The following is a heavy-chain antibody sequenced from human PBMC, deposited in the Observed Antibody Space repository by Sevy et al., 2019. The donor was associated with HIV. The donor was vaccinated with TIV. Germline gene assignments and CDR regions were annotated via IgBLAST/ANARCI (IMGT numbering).Heavy chain of an antibody. V-gene: IGHV3-30-3*01. Sequence: GGSLRLSCAASGFTFSSYAMHWVRQAPGKGLEWVAVISYGGSNKYYADSVKGRFTISRDNSKNTLYLQMNSLRAEDTAVYYCARATPITMVRGVTKTKTGSLDYWGQGTLVTVSS. D-gene: IGHD3-10*01. CDR3: ARATPITMVRGVTKTKTGSLDY. J-gene: IGHJ4*02. CDR1: GFTFSSYA. CDR2: ISYGGSNK.